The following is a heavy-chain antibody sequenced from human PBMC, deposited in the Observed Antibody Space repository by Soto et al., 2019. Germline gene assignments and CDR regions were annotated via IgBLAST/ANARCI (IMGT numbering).Heavy chain of an antibody. CDR2: ISSSSTI. Sequence: AGSLGLACAASGFSFRLYVMHGACQAQGKGLEWVSYISSSSTIYYADSVKGRFTISRDNAKNSLYLQMNSLRAEDTAVYYCARDPAAIFNYYYYMDVWGKGTTVTVSS. V-gene: IGHV3-48*01. CDR3: ARDPAAIFNYYYYMDV. D-gene: IGHD2-2*02. J-gene: IGHJ6*03. CDR1: GFSFRLYV.